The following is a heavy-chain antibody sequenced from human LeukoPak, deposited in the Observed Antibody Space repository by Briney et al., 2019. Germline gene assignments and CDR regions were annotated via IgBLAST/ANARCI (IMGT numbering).Heavy chain of an antibody. CDR2: IYTSGDT. D-gene: IGHD2-2*02. V-gene: IGHV3-53*01. CDR1: GFTVSTKY. CDR3: ARGLYTTRHLNHFDY. Sequence: PGGSLRLSCAASGFTVSTKYMSWVSQAPGEGLEWVSTIYTSGDTYYAASVKGRFTISRDDSKNTLYLQVNSLRAEDTAVYYCARGLYTTRHLNHFDYWGQGTLVTVSS. J-gene: IGHJ4*02.